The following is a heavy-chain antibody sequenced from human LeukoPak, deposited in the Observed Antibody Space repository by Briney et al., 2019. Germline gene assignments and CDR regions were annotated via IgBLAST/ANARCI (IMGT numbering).Heavy chain of an antibody. D-gene: IGHD3-10*01. CDR3: ARDPYGSGSYFSY. CDR1: GFTFSSYW. CDR2: INSDGSST. V-gene: IGHV3-74*01. Sequence: GGSLRLSCAASGFTFSSYWIPWVRQAPGKGLVWVSRINSDGSSTTYADSVKGRFTISRDNAKNTLYLQMNSLRAEDTAVYYCARDPYGSGSYFSYWGQGTLVTVSS. J-gene: IGHJ4*02.